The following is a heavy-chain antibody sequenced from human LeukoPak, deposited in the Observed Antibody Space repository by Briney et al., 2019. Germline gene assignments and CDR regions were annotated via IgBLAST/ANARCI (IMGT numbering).Heavy chain of an antibody. V-gene: IGHV3-30*04. CDR2: ISYDGSNK. D-gene: IGHD6-13*01. CDR3: ARDGPGRDSSSWYRYYFDY. CDR1: GFTFSSYA. Sequence: GGSLRLSCAASGFTFSSYAMHWVRQAPGKGLEWVAVISYDGSNKYYADSVKGRFTISRDNSKNTLYLQMNSLRAEDTAVYYCARDGPGRDSSSWYRYYFDYWGQGTLVTVSS. J-gene: IGHJ4*02.